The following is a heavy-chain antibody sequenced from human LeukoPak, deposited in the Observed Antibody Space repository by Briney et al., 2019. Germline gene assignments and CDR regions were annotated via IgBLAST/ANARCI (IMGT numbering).Heavy chain of an antibody. CDR3: VISLPRYDSSGYKY. V-gene: IGHV4-61*08. J-gene: IGHJ4*02. D-gene: IGHD3-22*01. CDR1: GGSISSGDYY. CDR2: IYYSGST. Sequence: SETLSLTCTVSGGSISSGDYYWSWIRQPPGKGLEWIGYIYYSGSTNYNPSLKSRVTISVDTSKNQFSLKLSSVTAADTAVYYCVISLPRYDSSGYKYWGQGTLVTVSS.